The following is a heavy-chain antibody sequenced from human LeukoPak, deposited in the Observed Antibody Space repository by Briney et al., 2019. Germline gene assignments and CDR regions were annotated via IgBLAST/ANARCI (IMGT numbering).Heavy chain of an antibody. CDR1: GFTFSSYA. Sequence: GGSLRLSCAASGFTFSSYAMSWVRQAPGKGLEWVSAISGSGGSTYYADSVKGRFTISRDNSKNTLHLQMNSLRADDTAIYYCATARRHDYGDYGGAFDNWGQGISVTVSS. CDR3: ATARRHDYGDYGGAFDN. J-gene: IGHJ4*02. V-gene: IGHV3-23*01. CDR2: ISGSGGST. D-gene: IGHD4-17*01.